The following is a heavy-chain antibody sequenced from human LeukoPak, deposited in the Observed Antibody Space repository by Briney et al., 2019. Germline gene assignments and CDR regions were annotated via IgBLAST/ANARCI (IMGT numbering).Heavy chain of an antibody. Sequence: GGSLRLSCAASGSTFRNYGMHWVRQAPGKGLEWVAVILYGGSNEEYADSVKGRFTISRDNSKNTLYLQMNSLRAEDTAVYYCAKDWNYEDNYCYYMDVWGKGTTVTVSS. CDR3: AKDWNYEDNYCYYMDV. V-gene: IGHV3-30*18. CDR2: ILYGGSNE. J-gene: IGHJ6*03. CDR1: GSTFRNYG. D-gene: IGHD1-7*01.